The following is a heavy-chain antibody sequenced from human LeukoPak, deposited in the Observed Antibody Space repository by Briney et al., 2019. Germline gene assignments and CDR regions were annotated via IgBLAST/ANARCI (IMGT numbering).Heavy chain of an antibody. CDR1: GGSFSGYY. V-gene: IGHV4-34*01. Sequence: SETLSLTCAVYGGSFSGYYWSWIRQPPGKGLEWIGEINHSGSTNYNPSLKSRVTISVDTSKNQFSLKLSSVTAADTAVYYCASSAEAGPRNPWGQGTLVTVSS. J-gene: IGHJ5*02. CDR3: ASSAEAGPRNP. CDR2: INHSGST. D-gene: IGHD6-19*01.